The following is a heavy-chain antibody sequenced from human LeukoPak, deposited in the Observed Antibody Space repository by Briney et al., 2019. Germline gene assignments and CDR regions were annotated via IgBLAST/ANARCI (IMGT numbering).Heavy chain of an antibody. CDR3: ARGEIFGVVRSFDY. V-gene: IGHV3-53*05. D-gene: IGHD3-3*01. J-gene: IGHJ4*02. Sequence: GGSLRLSCAASGFTVSSNYMSWVRQAPGKGLELVSVIYSGGSTYYADSVKGRFTISRDNSKNTLYLQMNSLRAEDTAVYYCARGEIFGVVRSFDYWGQGTLVTVSS. CDR1: GFTVSSNY. CDR2: IYSGGST.